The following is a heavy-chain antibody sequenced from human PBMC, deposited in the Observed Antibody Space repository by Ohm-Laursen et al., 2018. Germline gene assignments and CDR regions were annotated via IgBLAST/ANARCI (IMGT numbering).Heavy chain of an antibody. V-gene: IGHV3-11*01. CDR1: GFTFYNFA. J-gene: IGHJ4*02. CDR3: ARDQYDSSFDY. D-gene: IGHD3-22*01. Sequence: SLRLSCAASGFTFYNFAMTWVRQAPGKGLEWVSYISTSGSIIYYADSVKGRFTISRDNARNSLYLQMNSLRAEDTAVYYCARDQYDSSFDYWGQGTLVTVSS. CDR2: ISTSGSII.